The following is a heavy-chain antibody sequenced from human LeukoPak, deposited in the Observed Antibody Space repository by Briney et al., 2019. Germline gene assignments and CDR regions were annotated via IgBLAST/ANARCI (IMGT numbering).Heavy chain of an antibody. Sequence: GGSLRLSCAASGFTFSSYGMHWVRQAPGKGLEWVAVISYDGSNKYYADSVKGRFTISRDNSKNTLYLQMNSLRAKDTAVYYCAKDGGSYYFCYYYGMDVWGQGTTVTVSS. J-gene: IGHJ6*02. D-gene: IGHD1-26*01. CDR2: ISYDGSNK. V-gene: IGHV3-30*18. CDR1: GFTFSSYG. CDR3: AKDGGSYYFCYYYGMDV.